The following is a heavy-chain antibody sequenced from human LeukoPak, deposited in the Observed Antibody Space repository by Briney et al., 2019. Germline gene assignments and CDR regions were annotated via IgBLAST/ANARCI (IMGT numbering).Heavy chain of an antibody. CDR2: VGTNHDT. CDR1: GFSVSTFD. V-gene: IGHV3-13*01. D-gene: IGHD3-16*02. Sequence: PGGSLRLPCVASGFSVSTFDMYWVRQAAGGGLEWVAAVGTNHDTLYLGSVKGRFAISRENAKNPLSLEMSYLTVEDTAVYYCTREWRGIASHYSGMDVWGQGTAVIVSS. CDR3: TREWRGIASHYSGMDV. J-gene: IGHJ6*02.